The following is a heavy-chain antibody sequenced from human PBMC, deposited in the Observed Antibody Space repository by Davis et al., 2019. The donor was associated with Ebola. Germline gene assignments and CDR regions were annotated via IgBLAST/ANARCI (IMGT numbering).Heavy chain of an antibody. J-gene: IGHJ2*01. CDR2: IYYSWST. Sequence: SETLSPTCPLSGGSISSYYWSWIRQPPGKGLEWIGYIYYSWSTNYSPSLKSRVTISVDTSKNQFSLKLSSVTAADTAVYYCARDRDGLWYFDLWGRGTLVTVSS. V-gene: IGHV4-59*01. CDR1: GGSISSYY. D-gene: IGHD5-24*01. CDR3: ARDRDGLWYFDL.